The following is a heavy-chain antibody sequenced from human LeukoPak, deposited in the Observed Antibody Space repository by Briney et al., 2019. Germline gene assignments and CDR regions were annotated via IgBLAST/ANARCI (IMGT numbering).Heavy chain of an antibody. CDR1: GGSMSSSNYY. Sequence: PSETLSLTCTVSGGSMSSSNYYWGWIRQPPGKGLEWIGSIYDSESTYYNPSLKSRVTISVDTSKRQFSLKLSSVTATDTAVYYCAKGIAAAGNDYIRLPFDYWGQGTLVTVSS. D-gene: IGHD6-13*01. V-gene: IGHV4-39*01. CDR2: IYDSEST. J-gene: IGHJ4*02. CDR3: AKGIAAAGNDYIRLPFDY.